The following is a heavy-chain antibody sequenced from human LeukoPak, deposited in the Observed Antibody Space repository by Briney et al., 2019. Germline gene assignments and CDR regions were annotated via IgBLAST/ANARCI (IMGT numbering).Heavy chain of an antibody. CDR1: EYSFATYW. CDR3: ARPLQGIVGATGFDY. J-gene: IGHJ4*02. V-gene: IGHV5-51*01. D-gene: IGHD1-26*01. CDR2: IYPSDSDT. Sequence: PGESLKISCQGSEYSFATYWITWLRQMPGKGLEWMGIIYPSDSDTRHSPSFQGQVTISADKSIKTAYLQWSSLKASDTAMYYCARPLQGIVGATGFDYWGQGTLVTVSS.